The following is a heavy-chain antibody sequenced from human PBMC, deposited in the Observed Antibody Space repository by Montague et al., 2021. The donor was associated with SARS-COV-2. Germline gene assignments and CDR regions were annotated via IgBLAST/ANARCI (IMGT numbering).Heavy chain of an antibody. J-gene: IGHJ4*02. CDR2: FYYTGST. CDR1: GGSITSTTYY. CDR3: ARHGLWWRGFDV. V-gene: IGHV4-39*01. D-gene: IGHD2-21*01. Sequence: SETLSLTCSVSGGSITSTTYYWAWVHQPPGKELEWIGSFYYTGSTYQNPTLKSRVTMSMDTSKNEVSLKLTSVTAADTATYFCARHGLWWRGFDVWGQGAQVSVS.